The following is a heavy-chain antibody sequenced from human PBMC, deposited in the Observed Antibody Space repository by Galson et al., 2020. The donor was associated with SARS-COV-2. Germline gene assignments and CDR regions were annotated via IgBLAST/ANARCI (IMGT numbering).Heavy chain of an antibody. CDR3: VKDHSGSHYRHDY. D-gene: IGHD1-26*01. Sequence: TGGSLRLSCAASGFIFSDYYMSWVRQPPGKGLEWVSCISSSGASYYSDSVKGRFTISRDISKNTLYLQRNTLRVEDTAIYYCVKDHSGSHYRHDYWGQGTLVTVSS. V-gene: IGHV3-23*01. CDR1: GFIFSDYY. CDR2: ISSSGAS. J-gene: IGHJ4*02.